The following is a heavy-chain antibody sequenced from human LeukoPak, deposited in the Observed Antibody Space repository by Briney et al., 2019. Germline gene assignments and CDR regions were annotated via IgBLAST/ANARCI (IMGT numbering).Heavy chain of an antibody. D-gene: IGHD6-19*01. Sequence: PGGSLRLSCAASGFTFSSYAMSWVRQAPGKGLEWVSAISGSGGSTYYADSVKGRFTISRDNSKNTLYLQMNSLRAEDTAVYYCASTPYSSGWSDWFDPWGQGTLVTVSS. CDR1: GFTFSSYA. J-gene: IGHJ5*02. CDR3: ASTPYSSGWSDWFDP. V-gene: IGHV3-23*01. CDR2: ISGSGGST.